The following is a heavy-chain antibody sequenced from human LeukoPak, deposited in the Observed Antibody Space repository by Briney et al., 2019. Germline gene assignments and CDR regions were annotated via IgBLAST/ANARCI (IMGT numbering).Heavy chain of an antibody. J-gene: IGHJ4*02. CDR2: IYYSGST. CDR3: ARGQGGSAIFDC. Sequence: SETLSLTCTVSGGSISSGGYYWTWIRQHPGKGLEWIGYIYYSGSTYYNPSLKSRVTISVDTSKNQFSLRLSSVTAADTAVYYCARGQGGSAIFDCWGQGTLVTVSS. CDR1: GGSISSGGYY. D-gene: IGHD2-2*01. V-gene: IGHV4-31*03.